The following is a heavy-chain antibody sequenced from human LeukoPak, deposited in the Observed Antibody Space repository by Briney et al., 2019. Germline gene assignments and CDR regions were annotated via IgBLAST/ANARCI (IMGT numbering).Heavy chain of an antibody. D-gene: IGHD2-21*02. CDR2: ISAYNGNT. CDR3: ARGSGGYAYCGGDCYSLFDY. CDR1: GYTFTGYY. V-gene: IGHV1-18*04. J-gene: IGHJ4*02. Sequence: ASVKVSCKASGYTFTGYYMHWVRQAPGQGLEWMGWISAYNGNTNYAQKLQGRVTMTTDTSTSTAYMELRSLRSDDTAVYYCARGSGGYAYCGGDCYSLFDYWGQGTLVTVSS.